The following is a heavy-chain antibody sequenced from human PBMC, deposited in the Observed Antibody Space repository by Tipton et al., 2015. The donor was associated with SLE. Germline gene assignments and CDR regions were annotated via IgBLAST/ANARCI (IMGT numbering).Heavy chain of an antibody. CDR3: ARGGHSSSLDY. CDR2: INHSGST. J-gene: IGHJ4*02. V-gene: IGHV4-34*01. CDR1: GGSFSGYY. D-gene: IGHD6-13*01. Sequence: TLSLTCTVYGGSFSGYYWSWIRQPPGKGLEWIGEINHSGSTNYNPSLKSRVTISVDTSKNQFSLKLSSVTAADTAVYYCARGGHSSSLDYWGQGTLVTVSS.